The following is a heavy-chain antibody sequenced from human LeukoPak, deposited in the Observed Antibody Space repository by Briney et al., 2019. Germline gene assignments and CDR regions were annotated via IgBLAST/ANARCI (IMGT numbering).Heavy chain of an antibody. CDR3: ARGAFGGVSWFDH. V-gene: IGHV4-59*01. CDR2: IYYSGST. CDR1: GGSIISYY. D-gene: IGHD3-16*01. J-gene: IGHJ5*02. Sequence: SGAPSLPCPVSGGSIISYYWSWMRQPPGKGLEWIGYIYYSGSTNYNPSLKSRVTISVDTSKNQFSLKLSSVAAADTAVYYCARGAFGGVSWFDHWGQGTLVTVSS.